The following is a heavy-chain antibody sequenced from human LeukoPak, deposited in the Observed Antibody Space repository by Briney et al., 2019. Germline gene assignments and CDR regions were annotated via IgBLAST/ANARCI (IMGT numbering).Heavy chain of an antibody. D-gene: IGHD6-19*01. CDR2: ISSSGSTI. CDR3: ARDSRSSDWMGDFDY. J-gene: IGHJ4*02. V-gene: IGHV3-11*01. CDR1: GFTFSDYY. Sequence: GGSLRLSCVASGFTFSDYYMSWIRQAPGKGLEWLSYISSSGSTIYYADSVKGRFTISRDNAKNSLYLQMNSLRAEDTAVYYCARDSRSSDWMGDFDYWGQGTLVTVSS.